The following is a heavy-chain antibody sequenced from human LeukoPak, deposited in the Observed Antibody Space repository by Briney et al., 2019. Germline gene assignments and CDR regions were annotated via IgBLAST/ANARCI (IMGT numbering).Heavy chain of an antibody. Sequence: SETLSLTCTVSGGSISSYYWSWIRQPPGKGLEWIGYIYYSGSTNYNPSLKSRVTISVDTSKNQFSLKLSSVTAADTAVYYCARANYDFWSGSNYYYYGMDVWGQGTTVTVSS. CDR2: IYYSGST. CDR1: GGSISSYY. J-gene: IGHJ6*02. D-gene: IGHD3-3*01. CDR3: ARANYDFWSGSNYYYYGMDV. V-gene: IGHV4-59*12.